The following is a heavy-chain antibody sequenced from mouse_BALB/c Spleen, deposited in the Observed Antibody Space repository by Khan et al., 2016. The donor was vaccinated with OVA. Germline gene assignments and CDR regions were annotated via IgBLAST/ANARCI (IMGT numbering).Heavy chain of an antibody. CDR2: INTYTGEA. V-gene: IGHV9-3-1*01. CDR1: GYTLTNYG. Sequence: QIQLVQSGPELKKPGETVKISCKASGYTLTNYGMNWVKQAPGKGLKWMGWINTYTGEATYADDFKGRFAFSLETSASTAYLQINNLKNEDTATYFCSRSNGNDWFAYWGQGTRVTVSA. D-gene: IGHD2-1*01. J-gene: IGHJ3*01. CDR3: SRSNGNDWFAY.